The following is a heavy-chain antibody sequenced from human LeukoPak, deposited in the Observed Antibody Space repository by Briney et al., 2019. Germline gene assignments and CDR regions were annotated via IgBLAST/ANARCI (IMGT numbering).Heavy chain of an antibody. D-gene: IGHD5-18*01. Sequence: GGSLRLSCAASGFTLSSYAMSWVRQAPGKGLEWVAVISYDGSNKYYADSVKGRFTISRDNSKNTLYLQMNSLRAEDTAVYYCAKADTAMVSYFDYWGQGTLVTVSS. CDR2: ISYDGSNK. CDR1: GFTLSSYA. CDR3: AKADTAMVSYFDY. V-gene: IGHV3-30*18. J-gene: IGHJ4*02.